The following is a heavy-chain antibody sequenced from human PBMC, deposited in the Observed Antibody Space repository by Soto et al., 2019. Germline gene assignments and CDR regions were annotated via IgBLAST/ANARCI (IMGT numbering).Heavy chain of an antibody. CDR1: RVSNTGYY. CDR2: INPNSGGT. Sequence: VKVTCEASRVSNTGYYMHWLRQAPGQGLEWMGWINPNSGGTNYAQKFQGWVTMTRDTSISTAYMELSRLRSDDTAVYYCAREGTTEDAFDIWGQGTMVTVSS. J-gene: IGHJ3*02. CDR3: AREGTTEDAFDI. D-gene: IGHD4-17*01. V-gene: IGHV1-2*04.